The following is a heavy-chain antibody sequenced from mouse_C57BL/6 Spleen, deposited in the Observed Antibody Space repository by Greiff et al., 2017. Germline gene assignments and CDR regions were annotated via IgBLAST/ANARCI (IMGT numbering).Heavy chain of an antibody. CDR3: TRSGNWDFDY. CDR2: IDPETGGT. Sequence: VQLQESGAELVRPGASVTLSCKASGYTFTDYEMHWVKQTPVHGLEWIGAIDPETGGTAYNQKFKGKAILTADKSSSTAYMELRSLTSEDSAVYYCTRSGNWDFDYWGQGTTLTVSS. J-gene: IGHJ2*01. D-gene: IGHD4-1*01. V-gene: IGHV1-15*01. CDR1: GYTFTDYE.